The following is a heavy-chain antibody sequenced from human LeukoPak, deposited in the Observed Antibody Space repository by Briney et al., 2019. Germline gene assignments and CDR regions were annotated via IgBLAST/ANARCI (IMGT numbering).Heavy chain of an antibody. Sequence: GGSLRLSCSASGFTFSSYAMHWVRQAPGKGLEYVSAISSNGGSTYYADSVKGRFTISRDNSENTLYLQMSSLRAEDTAVYYCVKGYSGYDFNFDYWGQGTLVTVSS. CDR2: ISSNGGST. V-gene: IGHV3-64D*06. J-gene: IGHJ4*02. CDR3: VKGYSGYDFNFDY. D-gene: IGHD5-12*01. CDR1: GFTFSSYA.